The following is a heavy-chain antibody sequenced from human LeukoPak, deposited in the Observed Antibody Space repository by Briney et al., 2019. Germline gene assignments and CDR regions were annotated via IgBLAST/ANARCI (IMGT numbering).Heavy chain of an antibody. CDR1: GGSISSFY. D-gene: IGHD6-19*01. J-gene: IGHJ4*02. CDR3: ARGAGWYNY. CDR2: IYYSGST. V-gene: IGHV4-59*01. Sequence: SETLSLTCTVSGGSISSFYWSWIRQPPGKGLEWIGYIYYSGSTNYNPSLKSRVTISVDTSKNQFSLKMNSMTAADTAVYYCARGAGWYNYWGQGALVTVSS.